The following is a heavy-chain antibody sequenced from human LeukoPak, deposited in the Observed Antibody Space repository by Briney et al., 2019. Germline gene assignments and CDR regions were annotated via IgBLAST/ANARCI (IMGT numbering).Heavy chain of an antibody. CDR3: ARDKDYGDERLLDY. Sequence: GGSLRLSCAASGFTFSSYSMNWVRQAPGKGLEWVSSISSGSSYIYYADSVKGRFTISRDNAKNSLYLQMNSLRAEDTAVYYCARDKDYGDERLLDYWGQGTLVTVSS. CDR2: ISSGSSYI. J-gene: IGHJ4*02. CDR1: GFTFSSYS. V-gene: IGHV3-21*01. D-gene: IGHD4-17*01.